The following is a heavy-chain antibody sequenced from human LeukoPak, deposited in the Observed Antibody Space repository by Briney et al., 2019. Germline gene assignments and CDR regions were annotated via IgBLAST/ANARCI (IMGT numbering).Heavy chain of an antibody. CDR3: ARASDSTGYPQLPFDY. V-gene: IGHV3-23*01. CDR1: GFTFSSYA. CDR2: FSGGGGGGTT. D-gene: IGHD3-22*01. Sequence: PGGSLRLSCAASGFTFSSYAMSWVRQAPGKGLEWVSAFSGGGGGGTTFYAASVMCRCTTSRDNSKSTLFLQMNRLRAEDTALYYCARASDSTGYPQLPFDYWGQGTLVTVSS. J-gene: IGHJ4*02.